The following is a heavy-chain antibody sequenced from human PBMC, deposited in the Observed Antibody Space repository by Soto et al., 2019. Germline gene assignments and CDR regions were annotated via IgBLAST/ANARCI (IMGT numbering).Heavy chain of an antibody. J-gene: IGHJ3*02. CDR2: INPSGGST. D-gene: IGHD3-22*01. V-gene: IGHV1-46*01. Sequence: GASVKVSCKASGYTFTSYYMHWVRQAPGQGLEWMGIINPSGGSTSYAQKFQGRVTMTRDTSTSTVYMELSSLRSEDTAVCYCAREVYYYDSSGKWDAFDIWGQGTMVTVS. CDR3: AREVYYYDSSGKWDAFDI. CDR1: GYTFTSYY.